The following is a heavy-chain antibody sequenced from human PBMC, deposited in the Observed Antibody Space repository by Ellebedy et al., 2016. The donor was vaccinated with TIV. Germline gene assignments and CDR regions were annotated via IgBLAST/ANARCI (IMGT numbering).Heavy chain of an antibody. CDR2: IIPNSGGT. CDR1: GYTFTGYY. Sequence: AASVKVSCKASGYTFTGYYIHWARQAPGQGLEWMGWIIPNSGGTKYAQKSQGRVTMTRDTSISTAYMELSRLRSYDTAVYYCARELVAASGNYWGQGTLVTVSS. J-gene: IGHJ4*02. D-gene: IGHD6-13*01. V-gene: IGHV1-2*02. CDR3: ARELVAASGNY.